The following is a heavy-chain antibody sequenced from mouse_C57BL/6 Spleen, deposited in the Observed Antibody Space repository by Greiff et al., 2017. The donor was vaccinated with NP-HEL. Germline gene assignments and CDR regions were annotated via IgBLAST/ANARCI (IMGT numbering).Heavy chain of an antibody. CDR3: ARSGLYYGSSHWYFDV. CDR1: GYTFTSYW. CDR2: IDPSDSYT. D-gene: IGHD1-1*01. J-gene: IGHJ1*03. V-gene: IGHV1-50*01. Sequence: LQESGAELVKPGASVKLSCKASGYTFTSYWMQWVKQRPGQGLEWIGEIDPSDSYTNYNQKFKGKATLTVDTSSSTSYMQLSSLTAEDSAVYYCARSGLYYGSSHWYFDVWVTGTTVTVSS.